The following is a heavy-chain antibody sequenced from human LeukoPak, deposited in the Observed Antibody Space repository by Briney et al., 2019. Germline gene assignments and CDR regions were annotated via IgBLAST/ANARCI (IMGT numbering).Heavy chain of an antibody. CDR3: ARDRYGSGSSFDY. V-gene: IGHV3-21*01. CDR2: ISSSSSYI. D-gene: IGHD3-10*01. Sequence: GGSLRLSCAASGFTFSSYSMNWVRQAPGKGLEWVSSISSSSSYIYYADSVKGRFTISRDNAKNSLYLQMDSLRAEVTAVYYCARDRYGSGSSFDYWGQGILVTVSS. CDR1: GFTFSSYS. J-gene: IGHJ4*02.